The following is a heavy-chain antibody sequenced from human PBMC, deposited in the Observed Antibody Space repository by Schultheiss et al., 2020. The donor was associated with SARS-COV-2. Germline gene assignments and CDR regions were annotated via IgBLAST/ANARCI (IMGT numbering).Heavy chain of an antibody. Sequence: GGSLRLSCAASGFTFSSYDMHWVRQATGKGLEWVSAIGTAGGPYYPGSVKGRFTISRENAKNSLYLQMNSLRAGDTAVYYCARGLVVGELDYWGQGTLVTVSS. J-gene: IGHJ4*02. CDR2: IGTAGGP. D-gene: IGHD2-15*01. CDR3: ARGLVVGELDY. CDR1: GFTFSSYD. V-gene: IGHV3-13*05.